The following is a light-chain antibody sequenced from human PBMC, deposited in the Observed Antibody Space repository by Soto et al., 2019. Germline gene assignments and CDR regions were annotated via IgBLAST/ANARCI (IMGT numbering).Light chain of an antibody. CDR1: QDISNY. CDR2: DAS. Sequence: DIQMTQSPSSLSASVGDRVTSSCQASQDISNYLNLYQQKPGKAPKLLIYDASTLETGVPSRFSGSGSGTDFTFTISSLQPEDIGTYDGQQYDTLQFTFGPGTKVNIK. CDR3: QQYDTLQFT. J-gene: IGKJ3*01. V-gene: IGKV1-33*01.